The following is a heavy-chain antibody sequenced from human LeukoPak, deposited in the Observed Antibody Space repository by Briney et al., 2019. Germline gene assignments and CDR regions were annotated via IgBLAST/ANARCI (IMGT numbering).Heavy chain of an antibody. J-gene: IGHJ4*02. CDR2: IYSGGST. Sequence: PGGSLRLSCAASGFTVSSNYMSWVRQAPGKGLEWVSVIYSGGSTYYADSVKGRFTISRHNSKNTLYLQMNSLRAEDTAVYYCARSSTYYYDSSGYYTPTPWYYFDYWGQGTLVTVSS. CDR3: ARSSTYYYDSSGYYTPTPWYYFDY. D-gene: IGHD3-22*01. V-gene: IGHV3-53*04. CDR1: GFTVSSNY.